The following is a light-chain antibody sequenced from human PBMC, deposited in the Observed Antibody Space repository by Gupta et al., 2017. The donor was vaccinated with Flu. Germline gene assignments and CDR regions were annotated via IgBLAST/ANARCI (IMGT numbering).Light chain of an antibody. CDR1: EHIWNN. J-gene: IGKJ3*01. Sequence: EIVMTQSPATLAVSPVERATLSCRASEHIWNNLAWYQQKPGQAPRFLIYGASLRATGFPPRFSGSGSGTEYTLTISSLQSEDFAIYYCQQDNSQPFTFGHGTKVDIK. CDR2: GAS. CDR3: QQDNSQPFT. V-gene: IGKV3-15*01.